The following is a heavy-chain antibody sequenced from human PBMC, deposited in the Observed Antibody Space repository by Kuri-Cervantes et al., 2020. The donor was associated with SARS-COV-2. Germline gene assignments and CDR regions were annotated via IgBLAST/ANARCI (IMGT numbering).Heavy chain of an antibody. CDR3: ARLVVAATHYYMDV. J-gene: IGHJ6*03. CDR1: GFTFDDYA. Sequence: SLKISCAASGFTFDDYAMHWVRQAPGKGLEWVSGIRWNSGSIYYAGSVKGRFTISRDNAKNSLYLQMNSLRAEDTAVYYCARLVVAATHYYMDVWGKGTTVTVSS. V-gene: IGHV3-9*01. D-gene: IGHD2-15*01. CDR2: IRWNSGSI.